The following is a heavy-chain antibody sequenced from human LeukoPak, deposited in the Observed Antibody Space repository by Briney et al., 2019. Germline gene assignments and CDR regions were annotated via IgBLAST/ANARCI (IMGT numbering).Heavy chain of an antibody. D-gene: IGHD3-16*01. CDR2: ISSSSSYI. CDR1: RFTFSTYS. V-gene: IGHV3-21*01. Sequence: GGSLRLSCVASRFTFSTYSMNWVRQAPGKGLEWVSSISSSSSYIYYTDSVKGRFTISTDTTKNSLYLQMNSLRAEDTAVYYCAKDGPRRIPYYMDVWGKGTTVTISS. J-gene: IGHJ6*03. CDR3: AKDGPRRIPYYMDV.